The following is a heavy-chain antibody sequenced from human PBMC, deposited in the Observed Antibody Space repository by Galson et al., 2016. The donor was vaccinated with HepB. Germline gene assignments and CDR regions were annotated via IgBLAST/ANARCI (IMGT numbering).Heavy chain of an antibody. CDR3: ARMEGTSLYFDH. V-gene: IGHV2-70*01. J-gene: IGHJ4*02. Sequence: PALVKPTQTLALTCTFSGFSLNTTGMCVSWIRQPPGKALEWLALIDWDDDKYYSTSLKTRLTISMDTSKNQVVLTMTNVDPVDTATYYCARMEGTSLYFDHWGQGILVTVSS. CDR2: IDWDDDK. CDR1: GFSLNTTGMC. D-gene: IGHD1-1*01.